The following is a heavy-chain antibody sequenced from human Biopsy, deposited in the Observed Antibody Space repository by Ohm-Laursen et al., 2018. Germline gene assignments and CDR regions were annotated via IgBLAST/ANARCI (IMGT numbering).Heavy chain of an antibody. V-gene: IGHV4-34*01. CDR2: INHSGRT. D-gene: IGHD3-22*01. CDR3: VRGVDYYDPYHYYALDV. Sequence: SETLSLTWAVYGESFNGYYWSWIRQTPGKGLEWIGDINHSGRTNYNPSLKSRVTISVDTSKNQFSLKVRSVTAADTALYYCVRGVDYYDPYHYYALDVWGQGTTVTVSS. CDR1: GESFNGYY. J-gene: IGHJ6*02.